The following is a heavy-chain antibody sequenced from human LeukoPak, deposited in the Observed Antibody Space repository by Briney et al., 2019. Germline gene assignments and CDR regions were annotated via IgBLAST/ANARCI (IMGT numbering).Heavy chain of an antibody. D-gene: IGHD4-17*01. J-gene: IGHJ3*02. CDR1: ADSFSSHY. CDR3: ARDLVTVTKGFDI. Sequence: SETLSLTCAVSADSFSSHYWTWIRQPLGKGLEWIGYISYIGSTNYNPSLKSRVTISIDTSKNQFSLKLSSVTAADTAVYYCARDLVTVTKGFDIWGQGTMVSVSS. V-gene: IGHV4-59*11. CDR2: ISYIGST.